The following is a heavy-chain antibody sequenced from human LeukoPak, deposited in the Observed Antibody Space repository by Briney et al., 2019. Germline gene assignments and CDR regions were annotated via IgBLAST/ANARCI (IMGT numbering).Heavy chain of an antibody. Sequence: GGSLRLSCEASGFTFSNYWMSWVRQAPGKGLEWVANIYQDGSEKYYVDSVKGRFTISRDNAKNSLYLQMNSLRAEDTAVYYCAREDIVVVPAFILDVWGKGTTVTVSS. V-gene: IGHV3-7*01. CDR1: GFTFSNYW. J-gene: IGHJ6*04. CDR3: AREDIVVVPAFILDV. CDR2: IYQDGSEK. D-gene: IGHD2-2*01.